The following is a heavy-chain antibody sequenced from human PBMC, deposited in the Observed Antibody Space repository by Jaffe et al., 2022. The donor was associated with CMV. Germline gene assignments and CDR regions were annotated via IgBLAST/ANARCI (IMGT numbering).Heavy chain of an antibody. D-gene: IGHD2-2*01. J-gene: IGHJ4*02. CDR3: AKALRYCSSSSCYAPFDY. Sequence: EVQLVESGGGLVQPGGSLRLSCAASGFTFSTYAMSWVRQAPGKGLEWVSAISGSGGSTYYADSVKGRFTISRDNSKNTLYLQMNSLRAEDTAVYYCAKALRYCSSSSCYAPFDYWGQGTLVTVSS. CDR2: ISGSGGST. V-gene: IGHV3-23*04. CDR1: GFTFSTYA.